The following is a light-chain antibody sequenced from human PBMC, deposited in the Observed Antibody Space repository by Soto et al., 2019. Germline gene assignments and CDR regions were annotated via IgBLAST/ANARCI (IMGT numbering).Light chain of an antibody. CDR2: GIS. Sequence: LTQSPGTLSLSPGERATLSCRASQSVSSNYFAWYQQRPGQAPRLLIYGISSRATGIPDRFSGSGSGTDFTLTISRLEPEDFAVYYCEQYGSSPRTFGQGTKVDIK. CDR1: QSVSSNY. J-gene: IGKJ1*01. V-gene: IGKV3-20*01. CDR3: EQYGSSPRT.